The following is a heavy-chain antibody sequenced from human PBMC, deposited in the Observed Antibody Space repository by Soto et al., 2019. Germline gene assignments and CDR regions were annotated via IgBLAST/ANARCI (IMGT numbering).Heavy chain of an antibody. Sequence: QVTLKESGPVLVKPTETLTLTCTVSGFSLSNARMGVSWIRQPPGKALEWLAHSFSNDEKSYSTSLKSRLTISKDTSKSQVVLIMTMMDPVDTATYYCARTLYEDYVHWYFDLWGRGTLVTVSS. CDR1: GFSLSNARMG. CDR3: ARTLYEDYVHWYFDL. J-gene: IGHJ2*01. D-gene: IGHD4-17*01. CDR2: SFSNDEK. V-gene: IGHV2-26*01.